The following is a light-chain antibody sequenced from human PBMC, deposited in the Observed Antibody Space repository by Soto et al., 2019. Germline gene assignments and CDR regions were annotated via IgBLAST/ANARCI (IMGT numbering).Light chain of an antibody. Sequence: EIIMTQSPATLSMSPGERATVSCRASQSINNKLVWYQQKPGQPPRLLIYGASTRAPDISVKFSGGGSGTEFALTISSLQSDDFAVYYCQQYNDWPLTFGGGTKWIS. J-gene: IGKJ4*01. CDR3: QQYNDWPLT. V-gene: IGKV3-15*01. CDR2: GAS. CDR1: QSINNK.